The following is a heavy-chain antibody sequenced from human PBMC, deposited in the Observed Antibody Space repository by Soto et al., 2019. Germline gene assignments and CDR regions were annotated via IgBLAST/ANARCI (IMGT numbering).Heavy chain of an antibody. CDR3: ASAVEHINTAMVTGPGY. CDR1: GYTVTSYY. V-gene: IGHV1-46*01. CDR2: INPSGGST. J-gene: IGHJ4*02. D-gene: IGHD5-18*01. Sequence: ASVKVSCKASGYTVTSYYMHWVRQAPGQGLEWMGIINPSGGSTSYAQKFQGRVTMTRDTSTSTVYMELSSLRSEDTAVYYCASAVEHINTAMVTGPGYWGQGTLVTVSS.